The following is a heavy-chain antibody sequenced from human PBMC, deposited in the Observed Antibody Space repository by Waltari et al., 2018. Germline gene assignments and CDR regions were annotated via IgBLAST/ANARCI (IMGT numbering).Heavy chain of an antibody. D-gene: IGHD1-26*01. Sequence: EVQLVECGGDCVQPGGSMRLSCAASGFTSSSYAMSWVRQAPGKGLEWVSAISGTGGSTYYADSVKGRFTISRDNSKNTLYLQMNSLRAEDAAVYYCATRGTYYKFDYWGQGSLVTVSS. CDR3: ATRGTYYKFDY. J-gene: IGHJ4*02. V-gene: IGHV3-23*04. CDR2: ISGTGGST. CDR1: GFTSSSYA.